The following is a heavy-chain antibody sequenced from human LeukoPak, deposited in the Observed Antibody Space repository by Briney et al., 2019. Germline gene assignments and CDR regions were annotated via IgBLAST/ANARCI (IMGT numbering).Heavy chain of an antibody. V-gene: IGHV3-7*01. CDR2: IKQDGSEK. CDR1: GFTFSSYW. J-gene: IGHJ5*02. Sequence: GGSLRLSCAASGFTFSSYWMSWVRQAPGKGLEWVANIKQDGSEKYYVDSVKGRFTISRDNAKNSLYLQMNSLRAEDMAVYYCARDSSGYFHWFDPWGQGTLVTVSS. CDR3: ARDSSGYFHWFDP. D-gene: IGHD3-22*01.